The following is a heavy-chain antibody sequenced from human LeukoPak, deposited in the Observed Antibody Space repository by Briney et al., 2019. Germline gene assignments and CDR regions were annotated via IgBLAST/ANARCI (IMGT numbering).Heavy chain of an antibody. D-gene: IGHD2-2*02. Sequence: SETLSLTCAVYGGSFSGYYWSWIRQPPGKGLEWIGEINHSGSTNYNPSLKSRVTISVDTSKNQFSLKLSSVTAADTAVYYCARSIARCSSTSCYRARGDYWGQGTLVTVPS. V-gene: IGHV4-34*01. CDR3: ARSIARCSSTSCYRARGDY. CDR1: GGSFSGYY. CDR2: INHSGST. J-gene: IGHJ4*02.